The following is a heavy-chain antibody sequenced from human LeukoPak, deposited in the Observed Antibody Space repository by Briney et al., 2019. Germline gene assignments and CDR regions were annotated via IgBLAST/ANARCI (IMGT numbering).Heavy chain of an antibody. CDR2: IYSGGST. CDR3: AATYYYDSSLK. Sequence: GGSLRLSCAASGFTVSSNYMSWVRQAPGKGLEWVSVIYSGGSTYYADSVKGRFTISRDNSKNTLYLQMNGLGAEDTAVYYCAATYYYDSSLKWGQGTLVTVSS. CDR1: GFTVSSNY. J-gene: IGHJ4*02. V-gene: IGHV3-53*01. D-gene: IGHD3-22*01.